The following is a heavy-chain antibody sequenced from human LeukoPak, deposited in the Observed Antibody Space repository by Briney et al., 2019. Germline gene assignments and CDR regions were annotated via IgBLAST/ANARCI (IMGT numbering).Heavy chain of an antibody. D-gene: IGHD4/OR15-4a*01. Sequence: PGGSLRLSCAASGFIFSKAWMNWVRQAPGKGLEWVGRIRSKTDGGTPDYAAPVKGRFSISRDDSKNMVWLQMNSLKSEDTAVYCCVTDPRLAKSPFDYWGQGTLVTVSS. CDR2: IRSKTDGGTP. V-gene: IGHV3-15*01. CDR3: VTDPRLAKSPFDY. J-gene: IGHJ4*02. CDR1: GFIFSKAW.